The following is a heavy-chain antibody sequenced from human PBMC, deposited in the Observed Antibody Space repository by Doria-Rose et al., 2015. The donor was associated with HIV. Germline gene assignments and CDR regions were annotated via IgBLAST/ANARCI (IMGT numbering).Heavy chain of an antibody. CDR1: GVSLSSPGMG. J-gene: IGHJ4*02. V-gene: IGHV2-26*01. CDR2: IFSYDER. D-gene: IGHD6-13*01. CDR3: ARIKSSRWYHKYYFDF. Sequence: QVTLKESDPVLVKPTETLTLTCTVSGVSLSSPGMGVSWIRQPPGKALEWLANIFSYDERSYKTSLKSRLTISRRTSKSQVVLTMTDMDPVDTATYYCARIKSSRWYHKYYFDFWGQGTLVIVSA.